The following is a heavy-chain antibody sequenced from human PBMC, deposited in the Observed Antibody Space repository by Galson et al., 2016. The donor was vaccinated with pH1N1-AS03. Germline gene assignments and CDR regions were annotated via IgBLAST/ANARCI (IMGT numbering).Heavy chain of an antibody. Sequence: LSLTCTVSGASISTQYWSWIRQSPGMGLEWIGYLYYGGGNKYNPTLKSRVTISGDTSKNQVSLSVSSVTAADTAVYYCARVRLILGNSYFFDYWGQGSLVTVSS. J-gene: IGHJ4*02. CDR2: LYYGGGN. CDR3: ARVRLILGNSYFFDY. D-gene: IGHD6-25*01. CDR1: GASISTQY. V-gene: IGHV4-59*11.